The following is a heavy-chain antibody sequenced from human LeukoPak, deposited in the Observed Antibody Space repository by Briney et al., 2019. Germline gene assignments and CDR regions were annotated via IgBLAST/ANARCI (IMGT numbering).Heavy chain of an antibody. CDR1: GGSISSSSYY. CDR2: IYYSGST. D-gene: IGHD5-18*01. Sequence: TSETLSLTCTVSGGSISSSSYYWGWLRQPPGKGLEWIGSIYYSGSTYYNPSLKSRFTISVDTSKNQFSLKLSSVTAADTAVYYCARTHFTAMVYYYYYYMDVWGKGTTVTVSS. V-gene: IGHV4-39*07. J-gene: IGHJ6*03. CDR3: ARTHFTAMVYYYYYYMDV.